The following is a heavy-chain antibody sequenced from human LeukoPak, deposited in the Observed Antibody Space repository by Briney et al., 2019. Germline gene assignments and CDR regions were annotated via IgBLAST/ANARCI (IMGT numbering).Heavy chain of an antibody. V-gene: IGHV3-33*01. Sequence: GGSLRLSCAASGFTFSSYGMHWVRQAPGKGLEWVAVIWYDGSNKYYADSVKGRFTISRDNSKNTLYLQMNSLKIEDTALYYCTTDLGRWGQGALVTVSS. J-gene: IGHJ4*02. CDR1: GFTFSSYG. CDR2: IWYDGSNK. CDR3: TTDLGR.